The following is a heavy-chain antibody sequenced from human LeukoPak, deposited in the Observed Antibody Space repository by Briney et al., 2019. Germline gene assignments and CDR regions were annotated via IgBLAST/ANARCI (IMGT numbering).Heavy chain of an antibody. Sequence: SGGSLRLSCSVSGFTFSNYAMHWVRQAPGKGLEYVSGISSNGGRTYYADSVKGRFTISRDNSKNTMYVQMSTPRVEDTAVYYCVKDPHSSGRYYFDYWGQGTLVTVSS. CDR3: VKDPHSSGRYYFDY. V-gene: IGHV3-64*05. CDR1: GFTFSNYA. D-gene: IGHD6-19*01. J-gene: IGHJ4*02. CDR2: ISSNGGRT.